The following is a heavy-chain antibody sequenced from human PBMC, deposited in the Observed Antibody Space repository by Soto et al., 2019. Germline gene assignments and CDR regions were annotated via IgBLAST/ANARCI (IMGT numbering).Heavy chain of an antibody. D-gene: IGHD2-21*01. CDR2: ISYDGSNK. Sequence: QVQLVESGGGVVQPGRSLRLSCAASGFTFSSYGMHWVRQAPGKGLEWVAVISYDGSNKYYADSVKGRFTISRDNSKNTLYLQMNSRRAEDTAVYYCAKGRRGTLWHAFDIWGQGTMVTVSS. V-gene: IGHV3-30*18. CDR1: GFTFSSYG. CDR3: AKGRRGTLWHAFDI. J-gene: IGHJ3*02.